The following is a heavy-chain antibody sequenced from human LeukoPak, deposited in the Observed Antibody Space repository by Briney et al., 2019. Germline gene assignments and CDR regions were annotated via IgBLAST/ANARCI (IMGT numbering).Heavy chain of an antibody. D-gene: IGHD3-3*01. V-gene: IGHV1-2*02. J-gene: IGHJ4*02. CDR1: GYTFTGYY. Sequence: ASVKVSCKASGYTFTGYYIHWVRQAPGQGLEWMGWINPKTGDTNYAQKFQGRVTMTRDTSINTAYMDLSSLRSDDTAVYYCARAAYEATIFGVIINPRFDYWGQGTLVIVSS. CDR3: ARAAYEATIFGVIINPRFDY. CDR2: INPKTGDT.